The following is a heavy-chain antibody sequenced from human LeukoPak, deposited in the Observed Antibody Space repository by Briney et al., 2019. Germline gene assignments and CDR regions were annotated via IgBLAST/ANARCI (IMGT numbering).Heavy chain of an antibody. CDR3: ARCPDAFDI. CDR1: GFTVSSNY. Sequence: GGSLRLSCAASGFTVSSNYMSWVRQAPGKGLEWVANIKQDGSEKYYVDSVKGRFTISRDNAKNSLYLQMNSLRAEDAAVYYCARCPDAFDIWGQGTMVTVSS. J-gene: IGHJ3*02. CDR2: IKQDGSEK. V-gene: IGHV3-7*01.